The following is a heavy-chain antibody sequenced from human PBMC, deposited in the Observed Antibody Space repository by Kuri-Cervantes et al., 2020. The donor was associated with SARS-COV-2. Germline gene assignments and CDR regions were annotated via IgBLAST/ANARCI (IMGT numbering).Heavy chain of an antibody. CDR3: TTDPIVVVPGAIVA. Sequence: LSLTCAASGFTFSNAWMSWVRQAPGKGLEWVGRIKSKIDGGTTDYAAPVKGRFTISRDDSKNTLYLQMNSLKAEDTAVYYCTTDPIVVVPGAIVAWGQGTLATVSS. CDR2: IKSKIDGGTT. CDR1: GFTFSNAW. V-gene: IGHV3-15*01. J-gene: IGHJ5*02. D-gene: IGHD2-2*02.